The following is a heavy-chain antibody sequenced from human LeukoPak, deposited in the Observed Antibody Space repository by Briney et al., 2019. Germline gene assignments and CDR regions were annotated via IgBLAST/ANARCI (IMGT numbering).Heavy chain of an antibody. J-gene: IGHJ4*02. CDR1: GFSFRSHG. CDR2: ISPRGDIT. V-gene: IGHV3-23*01. D-gene: IGHD3-10*01. Sequence: GGTLRLSCAASGFSFRSHGMNWVRQAPGKGLEWVSGISPRGDITYYKDSVKGRFTISRDNSKNTLYLQMNSLRAEDTAVYYCAKLAIWFGELLSFDYWGQGTLVTVSS. CDR3: AKLAIWFGELLSFDY.